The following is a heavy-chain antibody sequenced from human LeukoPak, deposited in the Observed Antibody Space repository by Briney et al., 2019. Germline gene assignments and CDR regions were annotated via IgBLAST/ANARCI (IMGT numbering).Heavy chain of an antibody. CDR2: INAYTGNT. CDR3: AREVRDRDWNPSFDY. J-gene: IGHJ4*02. V-gene: IGHV1-3*03. Sequence: ASVKVSCKSSGFSFTDYAIHWVRQGPGQRLEWMGWINAYTGNTRYSQEFQGGVIITRDTSASTSYMELYSLTSDDMAVYYCAREVRDRDWNPSFDYWGQGTLVTVSS. CDR1: GFSFTDYA. D-gene: IGHD1-1*01.